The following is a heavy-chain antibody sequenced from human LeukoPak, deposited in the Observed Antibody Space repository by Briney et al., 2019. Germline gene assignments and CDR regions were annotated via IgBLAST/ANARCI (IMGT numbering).Heavy chain of an antibody. J-gene: IGHJ4*02. CDR3: ARRDTSSGWSFDS. Sequence: SETLSLTCTVSGGSIGNYHWSWIRQPAGKGLEWIGQIHSSGSTNYNPPLKSRVSMSIDTTEDQVSLTIRSVTVADMALYYCARRDTSSGWSFDSWGQGTLVTVSS. CDR2: IHSSGST. CDR1: GGSIGNYH. V-gene: IGHV4-4*07. D-gene: IGHD6-19*01.